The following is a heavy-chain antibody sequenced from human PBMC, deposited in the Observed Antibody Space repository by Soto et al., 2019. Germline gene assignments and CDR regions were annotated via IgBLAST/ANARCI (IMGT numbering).Heavy chain of an antibody. CDR2: IHPNSGDT. D-gene: IGHD3-22*01. CDR1: GYTFTGYY. J-gene: IGHJ4*02. Sequence: GASVKVSCKASGYTFTGYYVHWVRQAPGQGLEWMGWIHPNSGDTSSAQKFQGRVTMTRDTSISTAYMELSSLRSDDTAVYYCARVVGHYYDSSGYSDYWGQGTLVTVSS. V-gene: IGHV1-2*02. CDR3: ARVVGHYYDSSGYSDY.